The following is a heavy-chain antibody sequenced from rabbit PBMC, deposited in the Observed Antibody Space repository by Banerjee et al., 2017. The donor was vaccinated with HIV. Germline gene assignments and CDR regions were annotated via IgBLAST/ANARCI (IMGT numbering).Heavy chain of an antibody. D-gene: IGHD6-1*01. Sequence: QQQLVESGGGLVKPGASLTLSCKASGGDLGGVAISWVRQVPGKGLEWIAWIYTDWNHTDYAPWVDGRFTISLDNAQETVTLQLNSLTAADTATYFCAREVEIYGGYDGSGYPNYGMDLWGQGTLVTVS. CDR2: IYTDWNHT. J-gene: IGHJ6*01. CDR1: GGDLGGVA. CDR3: AREVEIYGGYDGSGYPNYGMDL. V-gene: IGHV1S47*01.